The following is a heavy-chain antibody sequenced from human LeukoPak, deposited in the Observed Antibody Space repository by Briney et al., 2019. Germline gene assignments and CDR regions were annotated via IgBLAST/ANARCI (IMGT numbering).Heavy chain of an antibody. CDR3: ATTGYSSSWTRRPPYYFDY. CDR1: GGSFSGYY. Sequence: SETLSLTCAVYGGSFSGYYWSWIRQPPGKGLEWIGDINHSGSTNYNPSLKSRVTISVDTTKNQFPLKLSSVTAADTAVYYYATTGYSSSWTRRPPYYFDYWGQGTLVTVSS. J-gene: IGHJ4*02. V-gene: IGHV4-34*01. D-gene: IGHD6-13*01. CDR2: INHSGST.